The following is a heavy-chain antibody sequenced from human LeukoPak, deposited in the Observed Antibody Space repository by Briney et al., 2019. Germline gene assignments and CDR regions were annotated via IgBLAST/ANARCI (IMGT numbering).Heavy chain of an antibody. CDR3: AKEGKTRNWNYFQAKPVY. J-gene: IGHJ4*02. D-gene: IGHD1-7*01. V-gene: IGHV3-23*01. CDR2: ISGSGGST. CDR1: GFTFSSYS. Sequence: GGSLRLSCAASGFTFSSYSMNWVRQAPGKELAWVSAISGSGGSTYYADSVKGRLTISRDNSKNTLYLQMNSLRVEDTAVYYCAKEGKTRNWNYFQAKPVYWGQGTLVIVSS.